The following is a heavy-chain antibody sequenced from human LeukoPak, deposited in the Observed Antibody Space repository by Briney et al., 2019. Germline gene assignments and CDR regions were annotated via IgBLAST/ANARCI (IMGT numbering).Heavy chain of an antibody. D-gene: IGHD6-19*01. CDR2: IYSGDSNT. Sequence: GESLKISCKGSGYSFTTYWIGWVRQMPGKGLVWLGMIYSGDSNTRYSPSFQGQVTISADKSISTAYLQWSSLKASDTAMYYCARRAGTLAGGAFDIWGQGTMVTVSS. CDR1: GYSFTTYW. J-gene: IGHJ3*02. V-gene: IGHV5-51*06. CDR3: ARRAGTLAGGAFDI.